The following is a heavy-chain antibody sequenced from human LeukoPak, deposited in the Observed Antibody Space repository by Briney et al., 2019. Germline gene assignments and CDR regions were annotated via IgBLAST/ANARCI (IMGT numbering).Heavy chain of an antibody. V-gene: IGHV1-69*13. CDR2: IIPIFGTA. Sequence: SVNVSCKASGGTFSSYAISWVRQAPGQGLEWMGGIIPIFGTANYAQKCQGRVTITADESTSTAYMELSSLRSEDTAVYYCASDDCSSTSCYSAGYYYYYGMDVWGQGTTVTVSS. CDR1: GGTFSSYA. D-gene: IGHD2-2*02. J-gene: IGHJ6*02. CDR3: ASDDCSSTSCYSAGYYYYYGMDV.